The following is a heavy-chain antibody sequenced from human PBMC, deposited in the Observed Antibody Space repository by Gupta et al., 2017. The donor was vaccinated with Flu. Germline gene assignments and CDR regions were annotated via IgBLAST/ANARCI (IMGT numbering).Heavy chain of an antibody. V-gene: IGHV3-13*01. J-gene: IGHJ6*02. CDR3: ARGKALWQLPKYYGMDV. CDR2: IGTAGDT. D-gene: IGHD2-21*01. Sequence: FTFSMYDMHWVRQTTGKGLEWVSAIGTAGDTYYPGSVKGRFTISRENAKNSLYLQMNSLSAGDTAVYYCARGKALWQLPKYYGMDVWGQGTTVTVFS. CDR1: FTFSMYD.